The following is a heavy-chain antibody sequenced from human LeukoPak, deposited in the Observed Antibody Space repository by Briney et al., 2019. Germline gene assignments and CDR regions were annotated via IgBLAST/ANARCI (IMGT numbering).Heavy chain of an antibody. CDR2: IYYSGST. CDR1: GGSISSYY. V-gene: IGHV4-59*01. Sequence: SETLSLTCTASGGSISSYYWSWIRQPPGKGLEWIGYIYYSGSTNYNPSLKSRVTISVDTSKNQFSLKLSSVTAADTAVYYCARGALLSSGSYYTPWFDYWGQGTLVTVSS. CDR3: ARGALLSSGSYYTPWFDY. J-gene: IGHJ4*02. D-gene: IGHD3-10*01.